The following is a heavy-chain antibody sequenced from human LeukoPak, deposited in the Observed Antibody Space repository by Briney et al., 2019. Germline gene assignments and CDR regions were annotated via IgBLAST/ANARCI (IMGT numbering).Heavy chain of an antibody. V-gene: IGHV4-59*01. CDR3: AREAPRYSSSWYYYYYYMDV. CDR1: GGSISSCY. CDR2: IYYSGST. J-gene: IGHJ6*03. D-gene: IGHD6-13*01. Sequence: SETLSLTCTVSGGSISSCYWSWIRQPPGKGLEWIGYIYYSGSTNYNPSLKSRVTISVDTSKNQFSLKLSSVTAADTAVYYCAREAPRYSSSWYYYYYYMDVWGKGTTVTVSS.